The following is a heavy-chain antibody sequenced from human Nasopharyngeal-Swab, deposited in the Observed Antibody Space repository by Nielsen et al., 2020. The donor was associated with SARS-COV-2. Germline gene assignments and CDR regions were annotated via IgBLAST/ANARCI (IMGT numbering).Heavy chain of an antibody. CDR3: ARISEYYDFWSGYYVDY. D-gene: IGHD3-3*01. CDR1: GYSISSSYY. V-gene: IGHV4-38-2*02. Sequence: SETLSLTCTVSGYSISSSYYWGWIRQPPGKGLEWIGSIYYSGSTYYNPSLKSRVTISVDTSKNQFSLKLSSVTAADTAVYYCARISEYYDFWSGYYVDYWGQGTLVTVSS. J-gene: IGHJ4*02. CDR2: IYYSGST.